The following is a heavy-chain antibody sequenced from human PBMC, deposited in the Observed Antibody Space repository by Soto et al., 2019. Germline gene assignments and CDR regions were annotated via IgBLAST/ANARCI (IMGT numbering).Heavy chain of an antibody. CDR2: IIPIFGTA. D-gene: IGHD2-2*01. CDR3: ASQEGCSSTSCYAPTYYYYGMDV. Sequence: QVQLVQSGAEVKKPGSSVKVSCKASGGTFSSYAISWVRQAPGQGLEWMGGIIPIFGTANYAQKFQGRVTITADESTSTAYMELSSLRSEDTAVYYCASQEGCSSTSCYAPTYYYYGMDVWGQGTTVTVSS. CDR1: GGTFSSYA. V-gene: IGHV1-69*01. J-gene: IGHJ6*02.